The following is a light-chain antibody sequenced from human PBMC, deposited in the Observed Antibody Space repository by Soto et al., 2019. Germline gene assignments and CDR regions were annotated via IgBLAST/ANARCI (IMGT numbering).Light chain of an antibody. J-gene: IGLJ1*01. Sequence: QSALTQPASVSGSPGKSITISCTGTSSDVGSYNLVSWYQQHPGKAPKLMIYEVSKRPSGVSNRFSGSKSGNTASLTISGFQAENEATSYCGSYPVSSPPYFSGTGTKVTVL. CDR3: GSYPVSSPPYF. CDR2: EVS. V-gene: IGLV2-23*02. CDR1: SSDVGSYNL.